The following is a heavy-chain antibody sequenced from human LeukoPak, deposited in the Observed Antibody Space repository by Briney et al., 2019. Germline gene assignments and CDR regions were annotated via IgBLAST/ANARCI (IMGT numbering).Heavy chain of an antibody. CDR1: GFTFSSYG. D-gene: IGHD2-15*01. V-gene: IGHV3-30*18. J-gene: IGHJ4*02. CDR2: ISYDGSNK. CDR3: AKEGRRYCSGGSCYSNDY. Sequence: HPGGSLRLSCAASGFTFSSYGMHWVRQAPGKGLEWVAVISYDGSNKYYADSVKGRFTISRDNSKNTLYLQMNSLRAEDTAVYYCAKEGRRYCSGGSCYSNDYWGQGTLVTVSS.